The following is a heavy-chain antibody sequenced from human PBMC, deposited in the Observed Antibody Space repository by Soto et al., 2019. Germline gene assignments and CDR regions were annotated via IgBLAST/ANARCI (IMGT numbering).Heavy chain of an antibody. V-gene: IGHV3-30*03. CDR1: GFTFSAYG. D-gene: IGHD3-9*01. CDR2: ITNDGSYK. Sequence: GGSLRLSCEVSGFTFSAYGMHWVRQAPGKGLECVSAITNDGSYKYYANSVKGRFTISRDNSKNTLYLQMDSLRAEDMAVYYCARINGAGILTGYYLYWGQGTRVTVSS. CDR3: ARINGAGILTGYYLY. J-gene: IGHJ4*02.